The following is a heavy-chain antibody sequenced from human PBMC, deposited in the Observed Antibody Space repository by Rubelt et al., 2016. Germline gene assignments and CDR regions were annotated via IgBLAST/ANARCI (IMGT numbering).Heavy chain of an antibody. Sequence: QVQLQESGPGLVKPSETLSLTCTVSGTSVRSASWSWIRQPPGRGLEWISSIYLSGRTKYNPSLQSRVTISEDTSKNQFSLRLSAVTAADTAGYYCARGGYGSQEATDEFDIWGRGTMVTVSS. D-gene: IGHD4-17*01. J-gene: IGHJ3*02. CDR3: ARGGYGSQEATDEFDI. CDR2: IYLSGRT. V-gene: IGHV4-59*02. CDR1: GTSVRSAS.